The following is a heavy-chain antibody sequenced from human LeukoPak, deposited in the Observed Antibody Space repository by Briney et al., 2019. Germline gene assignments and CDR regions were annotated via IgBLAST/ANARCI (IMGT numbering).Heavy chain of an antibody. CDR2: IYSSGAT. V-gene: IGHV3-53*01. CDR3: ARYDLRGAFDI. Sequence: GGSLRLSCAASGLTVSNNYMSWVRQAPGKGLEWVSVIYSSGATYYADSVKGRFTLSRDNSENKLYLQMNSLRDEDTAVYYCARYDLRGAFDIWGQGTIVTVSS. J-gene: IGHJ3*02. D-gene: IGHD4-17*01. CDR1: GLTVSNNY.